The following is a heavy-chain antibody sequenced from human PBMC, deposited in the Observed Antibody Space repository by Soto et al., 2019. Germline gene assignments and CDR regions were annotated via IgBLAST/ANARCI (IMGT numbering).Heavy chain of an antibody. CDR1: GFTFSSYT. D-gene: IGHD6-19*01. V-gene: IGHV3-30*04. J-gene: IGHJ4*02. CDR2: ISYDGRSR. Sequence: QVQLVESGGGVVQPGRSLRLSCAASGFTFSSYTMHWVRQAPGKGLEWVAVISYDGRSRNYADSVKGRFTISRDNSNNTLYVQMNILRPDDTAVYYCARSVAVSGTAEFDYWGQGTLVTVSS. CDR3: ARSVAVSGTAEFDY.